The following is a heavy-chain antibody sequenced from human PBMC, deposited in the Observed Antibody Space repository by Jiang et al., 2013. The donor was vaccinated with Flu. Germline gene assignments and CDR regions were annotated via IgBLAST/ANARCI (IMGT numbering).Heavy chain of an antibody. Sequence: PGESLKISCKGSGYSFTSYWIGWVRQMPGKGLEWMGIIYPGDSDTRYSPSFQGQVTISADKSISTAYLQWSSLKASDTAMYYCAARHGDGYPRDAFDIWGQGTMVTVSS. V-gene: IGHV5-51*01. CDR3: AARHGDGYPRDAFDI. CDR2: IYPGDSDT. CDR1: GYSFTSYW. J-gene: IGHJ3*02. D-gene: IGHD5-24*01.